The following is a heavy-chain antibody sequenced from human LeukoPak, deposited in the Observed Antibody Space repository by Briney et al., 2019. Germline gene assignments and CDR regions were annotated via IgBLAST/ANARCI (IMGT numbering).Heavy chain of an antibody. CDR3: ARENYWTMDV. CDR2: IKPDGSRT. V-gene: IGHV3-74*01. CDR1: GFTFSAYW. Sequence: GGSLRLSCAASGFTFSAYWMRWVRQAPGKGPVRVSFIKPDGSRTNYADSVKGRFIISRDNAKNTLYLQMYSLRAEDTAVYYCARENYWTMDVSGQGTTDIVSS. D-gene: IGHD1-1*01. J-gene: IGHJ6*02.